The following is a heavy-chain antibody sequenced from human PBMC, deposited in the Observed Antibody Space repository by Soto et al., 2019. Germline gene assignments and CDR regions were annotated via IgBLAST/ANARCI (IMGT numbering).Heavy chain of an antibody. CDR2: IIPMFNTT. CDR3: ARCGIRYQSVGYYLGIYGMEV. V-gene: IGHV1-69*12. J-gene: IGHJ6*02. Sequence: QVQLAQSGAEVKKPGSSVKVSCKASGGTFSNFAISWVRQAPGQWLEWMGGIIPMFNTTNYGQKFHGRVKISADESTGAAYMEVSSLSSEDSAVYYCARCGIRYQSVGYYLGIYGMEVWGQGTTVAVSS. CDR1: GGTFSNFA. D-gene: IGHD3-22*01.